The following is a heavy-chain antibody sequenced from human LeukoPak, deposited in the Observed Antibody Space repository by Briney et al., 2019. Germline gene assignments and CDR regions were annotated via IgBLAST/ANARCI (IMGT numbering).Heavy chain of an antibody. J-gene: IGHJ2*01. CDR1: GGTFSSYT. D-gene: IGHD3-22*01. CDR3: ARDWSSGYDFYYDSSGYYWYFDL. CDR2: IIPILGIA. V-gene: IGHV1-69*04. Sequence: SVKVSCKASGGTFSSYTISWVRQAPGQGLEWMGRIIPILGIANYAQKFQGRVTITADKSTSTAYMGLSSLRSEDTAVYYCARDWSSGYDFYYDSSGYYWYFDLWGRGTLVTVSS.